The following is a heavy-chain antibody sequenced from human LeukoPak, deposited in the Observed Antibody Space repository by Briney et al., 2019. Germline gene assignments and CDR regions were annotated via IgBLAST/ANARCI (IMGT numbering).Heavy chain of an antibody. CDR3: ARANYYDSSVDY. J-gene: IGHJ4*02. CDR1: GYTLTSYG. V-gene: IGHV1-18*01. D-gene: IGHD3-22*01. Sequence: ASVKLSCTASGYTLTSYGISWVRQAPGQGLEWMGGISAYNGNTNYAQKLQGRVTMTTDKSTSTAYMELRSLRSEDTAVYSCARANYYDSSVDYWGQGNLVTVSP. CDR2: ISAYNGNT.